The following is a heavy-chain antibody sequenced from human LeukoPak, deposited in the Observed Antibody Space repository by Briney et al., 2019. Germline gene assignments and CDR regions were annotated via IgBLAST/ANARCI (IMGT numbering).Heavy chain of an antibody. CDR3: ARQPGGTAAFDI. CDR1: GGSINSYY. Sequence: SETLSLTCTVSGGSINSYYWSWIRQPPGEGLEWIGYIYYTGGETNYNPPLKSRLTISVDTSKNQFSLMLTSVTAADTAVYYCARQPGGTAAFDIWAQGTMVTVSS. J-gene: IGHJ3*02. V-gene: IGHV4-59*08. D-gene: IGHD1-14*01. CDR2: IYYTGGET.